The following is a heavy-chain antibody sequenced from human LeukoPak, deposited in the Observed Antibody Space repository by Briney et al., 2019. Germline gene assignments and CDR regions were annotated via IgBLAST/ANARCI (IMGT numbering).Heavy chain of an antibody. J-gene: IGHJ6*03. Sequence: GSLRLSCAASGFTFSSYSMHRVRQAPGKGLEGVAVISFDGSNKYYADSVKGRFTISRDNSKNTLYLQMNSLRAEDTAVYYSARGSRTIVTTKFARGHYMDVWGKGTTVTVSS. V-gene: IGHV3-30*04. D-gene: IGHD5-12*01. CDR3: ARGSRTIVTTKFARGHYMDV. CDR1: GFTFSSYS. CDR2: ISFDGSNK.